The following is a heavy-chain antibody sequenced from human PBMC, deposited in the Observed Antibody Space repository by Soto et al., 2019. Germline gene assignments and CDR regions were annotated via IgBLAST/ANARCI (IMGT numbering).Heavy chain of an antibody. CDR1: GYSFTSYW. D-gene: IGHD4-17*01. J-gene: IGHJ6*02. V-gene: IGHV5-51*01. CDR3: ARHFFSDYGVNYGMDV. CDR2: IYPGDSDT. Sequence: GESLKISCKGSGYSFTSYWIGWVRQMPGKGLEWMGIIYPGDSDTGYSPSFQGQVTISADKSISTAYLQWSSLKASDTAMYYCARHFFSDYGVNYGMDVWGQGTTVTVSS.